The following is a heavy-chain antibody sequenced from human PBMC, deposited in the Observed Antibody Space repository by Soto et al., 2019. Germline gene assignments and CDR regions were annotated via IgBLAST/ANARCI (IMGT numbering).Heavy chain of an antibody. CDR3: ARRSSSPWFDP. CDR2: ISSSGSTI. J-gene: IGHJ5*02. Sequence: GGSLRLSCAASGFIFSDYYMSWIRQAPGKGLEWVSYISSSGSTIYYADSVKGRFTISRDNAKNSLYLEMSSLRAEDTAVYYCARRSSSPWFDPWGQGTLVTVSS. V-gene: IGHV3-11*01. D-gene: IGHD6-6*01. CDR1: GFIFSDYY.